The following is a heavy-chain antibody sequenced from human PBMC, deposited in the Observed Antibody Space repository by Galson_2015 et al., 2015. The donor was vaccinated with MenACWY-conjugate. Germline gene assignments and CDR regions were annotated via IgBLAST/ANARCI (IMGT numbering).Heavy chain of an antibody. CDR2: IKQDGSEK. D-gene: IGHD3-22*01. CDR3: ARDSTMIVVVISAFDI. V-gene: IGHV3-7*03. J-gene: IGHJ3*02. Sequence: CLRLSCAASGFTFSSYWMSWVRQAPGKGLEWVANIKQDGSEKYYVDSVKGRFTISRDNAKNSLYLQMNSLRAEDTAVYYCARDSTMIVVVISAFDIWGQGTMVTVSS. CDR1: GFTFSSYW.